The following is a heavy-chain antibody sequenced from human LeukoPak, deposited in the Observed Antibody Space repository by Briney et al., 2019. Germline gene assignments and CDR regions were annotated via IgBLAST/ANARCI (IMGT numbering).Heavy chain of an antibody. Sequence: SETLSLTCTVSGGSISSSSYYWGWIRQPPGKGLEWIGSIYYSGSTNYNPSLKSRVTISVDTSKNQFSLKLSSVTAADTAVYYCAKNYYDSSGYYLRAFDIWGQGTMVTVSS. V-gene: IGHV4-39*07. D-gene: IGHD3-22*01. CDR1: GGSISSSSYY. CDR2: IYYSGST. CDR3: AKNYYDSSGYYLRAFDI. J-gene: IGHJ3*02.